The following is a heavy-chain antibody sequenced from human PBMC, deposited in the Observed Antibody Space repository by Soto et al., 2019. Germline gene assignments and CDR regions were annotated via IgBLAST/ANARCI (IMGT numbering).Heavy chain of an antibody. V-gene: IGHV4-34*01. CDR1: GGSFSGYY. CDR2: INHSGST. J-gene: IGHJ4*02. D-gene: IGHD3-10*01. CDR3: ARGRNYYGSGSYYSYYFDY. Sequence: QVQLQQWGAGLWKPSETLSLTCAVYGGSFSGYYWSWIRQPPGKGLEWIGEINHSGSTNYNPSLKSRVTISVDTSKNQFSLKLSSVTAADTAVYYCARGRNYYGSGSYYSYYFDYWGQGTLVTVSS.